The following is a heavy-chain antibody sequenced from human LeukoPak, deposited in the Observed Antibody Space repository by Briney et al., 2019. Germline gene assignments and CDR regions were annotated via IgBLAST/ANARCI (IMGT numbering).Heavy chain of an antibody. J-gene: IGHJ6*02. CDR3: ARGGSSGWYGTHYYYYGMDV. V-gene: IGHV4-59*12. D-gene: IGHD6-19*01. CDR2: IYYSGST. CDR1: GGSISSYY. Sequence: SETLSLTCTVSGGSISSYYWSWIRQPPGKGLEWIGYIYYSGSTNYSPSLKSRVTISVDTSKNQFSLKLSSVTAADTAVYYCARGGSSGWYGTHYYYYGMDVWGQGTTVTVSS.